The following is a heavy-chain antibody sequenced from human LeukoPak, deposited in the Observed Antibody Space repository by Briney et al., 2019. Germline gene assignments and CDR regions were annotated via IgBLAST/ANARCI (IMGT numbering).Heavy chain of an antibody. Sequence: ASVKVSCKASGYTFTNSYIHWVRQAPGQVLEWMGLINPDGGNTNYAQNFQGRVTLTRDTSTSTVYMELSSLRSEDTAVYYCARDQGVAGTFDYWGQGTLVTVSS. D-gene: IGHD6-19*01. CDR1: GYTFTNSY. CDR2: INPDGGNT. V-gene: IGHV1-46*01. CDR3: ARDQGVAGTFDY. J-gene: IGHJ4*02.